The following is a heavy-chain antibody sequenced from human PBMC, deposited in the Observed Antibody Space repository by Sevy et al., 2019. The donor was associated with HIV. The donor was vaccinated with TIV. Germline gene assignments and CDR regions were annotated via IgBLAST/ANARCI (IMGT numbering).Heavy chain of an antibody. CDR1: GFTFSNYG. D-gene: IGHD2-2*01. CDR2: IRFDATIK. J-gene: IGHJ6*02. V-gene: IGHV3-30*02. Sequence: GGSLRLSCAASGFTFSNYGMHWVRQAPGKGLEWVAFIRFDATIKYYMDSVKGRLTISRDNSKSTLYLQMNRLRAEDTAVYFCGKVLRIVGIPAAIEYYYGMDVWGQGTTVTVSS. CDR3: GKVLRIVGIPAAIEYYYGMDV.